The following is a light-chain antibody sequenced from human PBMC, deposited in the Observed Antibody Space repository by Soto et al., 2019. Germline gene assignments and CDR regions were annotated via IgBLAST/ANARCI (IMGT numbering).Light chain of an antibody. CDR1: QSITSSN. CDR3: QHYGNSLPWT. Sequence: EIVLPQFPGTLSLSPGERATLSCRASQSITSSNLAWYQQKPGQAPRLIIYGASNRATGIPDRFSGSGSGTDFILTISRLEPEDFAVYFCQHYGNSLPWTFGQGTKVDIK. V-gene: IGKV3-20*01. CDR2: GAS. J-gene: IGKJ1*01.